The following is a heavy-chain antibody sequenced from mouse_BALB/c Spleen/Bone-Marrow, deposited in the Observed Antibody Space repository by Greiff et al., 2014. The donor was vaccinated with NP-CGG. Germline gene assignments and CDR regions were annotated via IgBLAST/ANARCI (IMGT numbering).Heavy chain of an antibody. V-gene: IGHV14-3*02. CDR3: ASYYYGSSSFAY. D-gene: IGHD1-1*01. Sequence: EVKLVESGAELVKPGASVKLSCTASGFNIKDTYMHWVKRRPEQGLEWIGRIDPANGNTKYDPKFQGKATITADTSSNTAYLQLSSLTSEDTAVYYCASYYYGSSSFAYWGQGTLVTVSA. CDR1: GFNIKDTY. J-gene: IGHJ3*01. CDR2: IDPANGNT.